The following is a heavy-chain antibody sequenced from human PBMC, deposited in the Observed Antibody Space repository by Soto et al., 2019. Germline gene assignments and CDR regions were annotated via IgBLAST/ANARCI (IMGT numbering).Heavy chain of an antibody. D-gene: IGHD6-19*01. J-gene: IGHJ6*02. CDR3: ATDHQWLGDSYYGMDV. CDR1: GYTLIELS. Sequence: ASVKVSCKVSGYTLIELSMHWVRQAPGKGLEWMARFDPESGEAIYAQKFQGRVTMTEDTSTDTAYMELSSLRSEDTAVYYCATDHQWLGDSYYGMDVWGQGTTVTVSS. V-gene: IGHV1-24*01. CDR2: FDPESGEA.